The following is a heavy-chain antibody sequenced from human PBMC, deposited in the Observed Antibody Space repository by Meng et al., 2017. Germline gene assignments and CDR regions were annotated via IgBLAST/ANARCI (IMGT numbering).Heavy chain of an antibody. Sequence: GGSLRLSCAASGFTFSDHYMDWVRQAPGKGLEWVGRTRNKANSYTTEYAASVKGRCTISRDDSKNSLYLQMNSLKTEDTAVYYWARISYSSSWDNWFDPWGQGTLVTVSS. D-gene: IGHD6-13*01. CDR3: ARISYSSSWDNWFDP. J-gene: IGHJ5*02. CDR1: GFTFSDHY. V-gene: IGHV3-72*01. CDR2: TRNKANSYTT.